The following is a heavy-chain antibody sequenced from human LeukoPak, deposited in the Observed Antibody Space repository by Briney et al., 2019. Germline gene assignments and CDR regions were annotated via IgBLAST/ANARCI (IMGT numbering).Heavy chain of an antibody. CDR3: AKGAYYDILTGYYQDYYYYMDV. Sequence: GGSLRLSCAASGFTFDDYAMHWVRQAPGKGLEWVSLISWDGGSTYYADSVKGRFTISRDNSKNSLYLQMNSLRAEDTALYYCAKGAYYDILTGYYQDYYYYMDVWGKGTTVTVSS. J-gene: IGHJ6*03. D-gene: IGHD3-9*01. V-gene: IGHV3-43D*03. CDR2: ISWDGGST. CDR1: GFTFDDYA.